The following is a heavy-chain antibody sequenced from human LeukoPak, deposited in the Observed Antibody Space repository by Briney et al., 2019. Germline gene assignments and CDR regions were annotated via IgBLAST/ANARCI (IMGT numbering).Heavy chain of an antibody. CDR2: ISSSSSTI. V-gene: IGHV3-48*01. J-gene: IGHJ4*02. CDR1: GYSFTSYW. D-gene: IGHD7-27*01. CDR3: ASDSNWVFDY. Sequence: PGESLKISCKGSGYSFTSYWIGWVRQAPGRGLEWISYISSSSSTIYYADSVKGRFTISRDSAKNSLYLQMNSLRIEDTAVYYCASDSNWVFDYWGQGTLVTVFS.